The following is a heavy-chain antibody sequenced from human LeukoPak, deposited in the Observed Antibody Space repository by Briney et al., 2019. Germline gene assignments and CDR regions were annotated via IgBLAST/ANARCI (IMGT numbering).Heavy chain of an antibody. Sequence: GGSLRLSCAASGFTFDDYAMHWVRQAPGKGLEWVAGISWSSGNIGYADSVKGRVTISRDNAENSLRLQMNSLRTEDTALYFCARDAWRRAFNYGMDVWGQGTTVAVSS. CDR2: ISWSSGNI. D-gene: IGHD5-12*01. CDR3: ARDAWRRAFNYGMDV. V-gene: IGHV3-9*01. CDR1: GFTFDDYA. J-gene: IGHJ6*02.